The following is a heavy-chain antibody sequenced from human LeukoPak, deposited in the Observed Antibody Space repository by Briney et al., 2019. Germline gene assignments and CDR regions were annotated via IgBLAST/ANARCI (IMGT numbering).Heavy chain of an antibody. V-gene: IGHV4-30-4*08. CDR2: IYYSGST. D-gene: IGHD3-9*01. CDR1: GGSISSGDYY. J-gene: IGHJ6*04. CDR3: AREPTYYDISTPEDV. Sequence: PSETLSLTCTVSGGSISSGDYYWSWIRQPPGKGLEWIGYIYYSGSTYYNPSLKSRVTISVDTSKNQFSLKPSSVTAADTAVYYCAREPTYYDISTPEDVWGKGTTVTVSS.